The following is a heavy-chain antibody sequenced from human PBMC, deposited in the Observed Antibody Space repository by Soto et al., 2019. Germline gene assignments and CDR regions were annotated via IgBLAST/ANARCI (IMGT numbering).Heavy chain of an antibody. D-gene: IGHD3-22*01. Sequence: GSLRLSCAASGFTFSSYAMIWVRQAPGKGLEWVSAISGSGGSTYYADSVKGRFTISRDNSKNTLYLQMNSLRAEDTAVYYCAKLILPYDSSGYYFVREDFDYWGQGTLVTVSS. J-gene: IGHJ4*02. V-gene: IGHV3-23*01. CDR3: AKLILPYDSSGYYFVREDFDY. CDR1: GFTFSSYA. CDR2: ISGSGGST.